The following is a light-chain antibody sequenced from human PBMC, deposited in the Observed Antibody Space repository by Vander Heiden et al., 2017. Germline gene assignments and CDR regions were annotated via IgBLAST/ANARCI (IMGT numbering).Light chain of an antibody. CDR2: AAS. V-gene: IGKV1-12*01. CDR3: QQSNSFPYT. J-gene: IGKJ2*01. CDR1: HDSGRW. Sequence: DIQITQSLSSVSASVGDRVTITCRANHDSGRWLAWYQQKPGKAPKLLIYAASNLQSGVPSRFSGSGSGTDFTLTISSLQPADFAAYYCQQSNSFPYTFGQGTKLEI.